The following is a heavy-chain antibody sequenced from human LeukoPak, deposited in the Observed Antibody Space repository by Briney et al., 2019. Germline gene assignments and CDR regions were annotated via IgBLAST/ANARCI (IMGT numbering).Heavy chain of an antibody. CDR2: IYSGGST. D-gene: IGHD5-18*01. CDR1: GFTVSSNY. Sequence: SGGSLILSCAASGFTVSSNYMSWVRQAPGKGLEWVSVIYSGGSTYYADSVKGRFTISRDNSKNTLYLQMNSLRAEDTAVYYCARDGYSYDPAFDYWGQGTLVTVSS. V-gene: IGHV3-66*01. CDR3: ARDGYSYDPAFDY. J-gene: IGHJ4*02.